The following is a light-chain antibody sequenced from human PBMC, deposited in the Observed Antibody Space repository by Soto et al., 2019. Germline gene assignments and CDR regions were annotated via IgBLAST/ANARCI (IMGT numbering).Light chain of an antibody. CDR3: QQYGSSPWT. CDR1: QSVSSSY. CDR2: GAS. V-gene: IGKV3-20*01. J-gene: IGKJ1*01. Sequence: ESVLTQSPGTLSLSPGERATLSCRASQSVSSSYLAWYQHKPGQAPRLLIYGASSRATGIPDRFSGSGSGTDFTLTISRLEPEDFAVYSYQQYGSSPWTFGQGTKVEI.